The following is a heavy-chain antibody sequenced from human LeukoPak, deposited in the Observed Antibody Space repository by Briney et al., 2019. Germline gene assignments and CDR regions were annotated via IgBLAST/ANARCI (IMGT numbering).Heavy chain of an antibody. CDR2: ISGSGAGT. D-gene: IGHD4-17*01. V-gene: IGHV3-23*01. Sequence: GGSLRLSCAASGFTFNLYGMTWVRQAPGKGLEWVSGISGSGAGTYYADSVKGRFTISRDNSKNTLYLQMNSLRAEDTAVYYCAKRTSYGDFDYWGQGTLVTVSS. J-gene: IGHJ4*02. CDR1: GFTFNLYG. CDR3: AKRTSYGDFDY.